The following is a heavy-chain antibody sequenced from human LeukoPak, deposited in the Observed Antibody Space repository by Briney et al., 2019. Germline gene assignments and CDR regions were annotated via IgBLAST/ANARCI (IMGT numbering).Heavy chain of an antibody. J-gene: IGHJ5*02. V-gene: IGHV1-2*02. CDR1: GYTFTGYY. CDR2: SNPNSGGT. Sequence: ASVKVSCKASGYTFTGYYMHWVRQAPGQGLEWMGWSNPNSGGTNNAQKFQGRVPMTRDTSISTAYMELSRLRSDDTAVYYCARVRRSRWDPTQNHEGWFDPWGQGTLVTVSS. CDR3: ARVRRSRWDPTQNHEGWFDP. D-gene: IGHD1-14*01.